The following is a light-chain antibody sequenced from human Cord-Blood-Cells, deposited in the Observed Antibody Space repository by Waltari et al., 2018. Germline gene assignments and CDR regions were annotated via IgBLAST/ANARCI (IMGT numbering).Light chain of an antibody. CDR1: QSVSSSY. CDR2: GAS. V-gene: IGKV3-20*01. CDR3: QQYGSSHMYT. Sequence: EIVLTQSPGTLSLSPGDRATLSCRASQSVSSSYLAWYQQKPGQAPRLLIYGASSRATGIPDRFSGSGSGTDFTLTISRLEPEDFAVYYCQQYGSSHMYTFGQGTKLEIK. J-gene: IGKJ2*01.